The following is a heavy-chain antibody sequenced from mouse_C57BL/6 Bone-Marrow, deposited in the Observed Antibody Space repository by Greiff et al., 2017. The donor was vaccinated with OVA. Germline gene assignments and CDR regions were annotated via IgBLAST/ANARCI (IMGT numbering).Heavy chain of an antibody. V-gene: IGHV1-82*01. Sequence: VKLQQSGPELVKPGASVKISCKASGYAFSSSWMNWVKQRPGKGLEWIGRIYPGDGDTNYNGKFKGKATLTADKSSSTAYMQLSSLTSEDSAVYFCAREDDYDWYFDVWGTGTTGTVSS. CDR2: IYPGDGDT. D-gene: IGHD2-4*01. CDR3: AREDDYDWYFDV. CDR1: GYAFSSSW. J-gene: IGHJ1*03.